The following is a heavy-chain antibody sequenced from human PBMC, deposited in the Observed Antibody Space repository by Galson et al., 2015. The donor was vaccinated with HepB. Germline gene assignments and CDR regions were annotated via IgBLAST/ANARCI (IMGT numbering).Heavy chain of an antibody. D-gene: IGHD3-10*01. V-gene: IGHV3-23*01. CDR3: AKQVRGVINGIDV. J-gene: IGHJ6*02. Sequence: SLRLSCAASGFTFSSYAMTWVRQAPGKGLYWVSVISSGGGTTYYADSVKGRFTVSRDNSKNTLYLQMNSLRAEDTAIYYCAKQVRGVINGIDVWGQGTTVTVSS. CDR2: ISSGGGTT. CDR1: GFTFSSYA.